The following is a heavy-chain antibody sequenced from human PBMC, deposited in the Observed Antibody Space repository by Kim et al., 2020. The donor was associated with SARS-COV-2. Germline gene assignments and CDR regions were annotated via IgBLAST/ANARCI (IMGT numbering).Heavy chain of an antibody. CDR1: GYIFTSYW. CDR2: IDPSDSYT. J-gene: IGHJ6*02. V-gene: IGHV5-10-1*01. D-gene: IGHD4-4*01. CDR3: ARRRSTVTSYYYYGMDV. Sequence: GESLKISCKVSGYIFTSYWISWVRQMPGKGLEWMGRIDPSDSYTNYSPSFQGHVTISADKSISTAYLQWSSLKASDTAMYYCARRRSTVTSYYYYGMDVWGQGTTVTVSS.